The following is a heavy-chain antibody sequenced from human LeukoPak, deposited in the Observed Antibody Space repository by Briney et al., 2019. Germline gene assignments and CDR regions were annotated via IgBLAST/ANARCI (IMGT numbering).Heavy chain of an antibody. CDR2: IIPIFGTA. Sequence: SVKVSCKASGGTFSSYAISWVRQAPGQGLEWMGGIIPIFGTANYAQKFQGRVTVTADESTSTAYMELSSLRSEDTAVYYCARARTTRDGYNYGAFDIWGQGTMVTVSS. V-gene: IGHV1-69*01. CDR1: GGTFSSYA. J-gene: IGHJ3*02. CDR3: ARARTTRDGYNYGAFDI. D-gene: IGHD5-24*01.